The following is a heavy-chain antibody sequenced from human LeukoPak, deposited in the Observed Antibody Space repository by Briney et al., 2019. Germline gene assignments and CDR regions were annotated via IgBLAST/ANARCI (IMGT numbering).Heavy chain of an antibody. CDR2: IYTSGST. V-gene: IGHV4-61*02. CDR1: GGSISSGSYY. J-gene: IGHJ3*02. CDR3: ARGAVGATPHDAFDI. Sequence: PSQTLSLTCTVSGGSISSGSYYWSWIRQPAGKGLEWIGRIYTSGSTNYNPSLKSRLTMSIDTSKNQFSLKLSSVTAADTAVYYCARGAVGATPHDAFDIWGQGTMVTVSS. D-gene: IGHD1-26*01.